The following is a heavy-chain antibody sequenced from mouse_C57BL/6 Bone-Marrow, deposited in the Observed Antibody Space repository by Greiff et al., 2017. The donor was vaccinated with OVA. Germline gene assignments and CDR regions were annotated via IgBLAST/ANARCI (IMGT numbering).Heavy chain of an antibody. V-gene: IGHV1-64*01. Sequence: QVQLQQSGAELVKPGASVKLSCKASGYTFTSYWMHWVKQRPGQGLEWIGMIHPNSGSTNYNEKFKSKATLTVDKSSSTAYMQLSSLTSEDSAVYYCARRGWLPSWFAYWGQGTLVTVSA. D-gene: IGHD2-3*01. CDR3: ARRGWLPSWFAY. J-gene: IGHJ3*01. CDR1: GYTFTSYW. CDR2: IHPNSGST.